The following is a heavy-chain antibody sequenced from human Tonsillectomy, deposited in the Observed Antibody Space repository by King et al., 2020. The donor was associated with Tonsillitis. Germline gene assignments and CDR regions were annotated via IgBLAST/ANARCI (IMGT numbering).Heavy chain of an antibody. CDR3: AREKQWEQRDLIWFDP. V-gene: IGHV3-7*01. Sequence: EVQLVESGGGLVQPGGSLRLSCAASGFTFSSCWMSWVRQAPGKGLEWVANIKQDGSEKYYVDSVKGRFTISRDNAKNSLYLQMNSLRAEDTAVYYCAREKQWEQRDLIWFDPWGQGTLVTVSS. CDR1: GFTFSSCW. D-gene: IGHD1-26*01. CDR2: IKQDGSEK. J-gene: IGHJ5*02.